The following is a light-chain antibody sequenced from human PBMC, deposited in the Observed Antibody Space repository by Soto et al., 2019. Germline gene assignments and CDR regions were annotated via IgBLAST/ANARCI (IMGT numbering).Light chain of an antibody. J-gene: IGLJ2*01. CDR1: SGHSSYA. Sequence: QAVVTQSPSASASLGASVKLTCTLSSGHSSYAIAWHQQQPEKGPRYFMKLSSDGSHSKGDGIPDRFSGSSSGAERYLTISSLQSEDEADYYCQTWDTGARVVFGGGTQLTVL. CDR2: LSSDGSH. CDR3: QTWDTGARVV. V-gene: IGLV4-69*01.